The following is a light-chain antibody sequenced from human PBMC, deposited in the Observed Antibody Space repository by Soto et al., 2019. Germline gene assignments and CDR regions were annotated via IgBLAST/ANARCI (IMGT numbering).Light chain of an antibody. Sequence: EIVLTQSPGTLSLSPGERATLSCRASQSVSSSYLAWYQQKTGQAPRLLIYGASSRATGIPDRFSGSGFGTDFTLTISRLEPDDFAVYYCQQYGCSPPGGSMYTFGQGTKLEIK. CDR1: QSVSSSY. V-gene: IGKV3-20*01. CDR2: GAS. J-gene: IGKJ2*01. CDR3: QQYGCSPPGGSMYT.